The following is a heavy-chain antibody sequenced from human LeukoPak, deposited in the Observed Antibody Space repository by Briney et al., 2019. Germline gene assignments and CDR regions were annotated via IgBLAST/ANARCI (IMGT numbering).Heavy chain of an antibody. CDR3: AKDQWLVLFYYMDV. CDR2: ISTSSSYI. CDR1: GFTFSSYS. J-gene: IGHJ6*03. V-gene: IGHV3-21*01. Sequence: GGSLRLSCAASGFTFSSYSMSWVRQAPGKGLEWVSSISTSSSYIYYADSLKGRFTISRDNARNSLYLQMNSLRAEDTAVYYCAKDQWLVLFYYMDVWGKGTTVTVSS. D-gene: IGHD6-19*01.